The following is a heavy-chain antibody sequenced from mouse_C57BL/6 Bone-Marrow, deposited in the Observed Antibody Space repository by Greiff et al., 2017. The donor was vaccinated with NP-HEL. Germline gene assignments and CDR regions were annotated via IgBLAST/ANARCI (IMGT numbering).Heavy chain of an antibody. Sequence: EVMLVESGGGLVQPGGSLSLSCAASGFTFTDYYMSWVRQPPGKALEWLGFIRNKANGYTTEYSASVKGRFTISRDNSQSILYLQMNALRAEDSATYYCARGNHYFDYWGQGTTLTVSS. D-gene: IGHD2-1*01. CDR2: IRNKANGYTT. CDR3: ARGNHYFDY. V-gene: IGHV7-3*01. CDR1: GFTFTDYY. J-gene: IGHJ2*01.